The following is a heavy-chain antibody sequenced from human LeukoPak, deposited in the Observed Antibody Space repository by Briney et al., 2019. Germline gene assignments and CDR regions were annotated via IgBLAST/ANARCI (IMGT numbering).Heavy chain of an antibody. D-gene: IGHD3-10*01. V-gene: IGHV4-61*02. CDR3: ARGFGYGSGDYSWFDS. CDR1: GGSIDSGGYH. Sequence: SETLSLTCSVSGGSIDSGGYHWNWIRQSPGTGLECIGRIKATGSTTYNPSLKGRVTILLDKPKNQFSLTLTSVTAADTAVYYCARGFGYGSGDYSWFDSWGQGTLVSVSS. J-gene: IGHJ5*01. CDR2: IKATGST.